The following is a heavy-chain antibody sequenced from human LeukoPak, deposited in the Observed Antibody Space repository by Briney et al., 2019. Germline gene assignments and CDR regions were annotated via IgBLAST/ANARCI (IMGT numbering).Heavy chain of an antibody. V-gene: IGHV3-33*01. D-gene: IGHD2-2*01. Sequence: GRSLRLSCAASGFTFSSYGMHWVRQAPGKGLEWVAVIWYDGSNKYYADSVKGRFTISRDNSKNTLYPQMNSLRAEDTAVYYCARHIVVVPAATSGMDVWGKGTTVTVSS. J-gene: IGHJ6*04. CDR1: GFTFSSYG. CDR3: ARHIVVVPAATSGMDV. CDR2: IWYDGSNK.